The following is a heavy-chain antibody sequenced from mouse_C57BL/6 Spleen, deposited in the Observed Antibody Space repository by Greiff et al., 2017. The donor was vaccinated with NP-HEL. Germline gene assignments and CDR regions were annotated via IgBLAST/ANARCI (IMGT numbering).Heavy chain of an antibody. CDR3: ARPYYGNYDAMDY. V-gene: IGHV1-64*01. D-gene: IGHD2-10*01. CDR1: GYTFTSYW. J-gene: IGHJ4*01. Sequence: QVQLKQPGAELVKPGASVKLSCKASGYTFTSYWMHWVKQRPGQGLEWIGMIHPNSGSTNYNEKFKSKATLTVDKSSSTAYMQLSSLTSEDSAVYYCARPYYGNYDAMDYWGQGTSVTVSS. CDR2: IHPNSGST.